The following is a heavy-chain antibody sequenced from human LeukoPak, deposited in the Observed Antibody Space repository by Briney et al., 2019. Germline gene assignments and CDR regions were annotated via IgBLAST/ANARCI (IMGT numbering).Heavy chain of an antibody. J-gene: IGHJ4*02. CDR3: ARGTTYGGGDY. CDR2: ISTSSTYV. V-gene: IGHV3-21*01. D-gene: IGHD4-23*01. Sequence: GGSLRLSCAASGFTFSSFNMNWVRQGPGKGLEWVPSISTSSTYVYYADSVKGRFTISRDNAKNSLYLQMNSLRAEDTAVYYCARGTTYGGGDYWGQGTLVTVSS. CDR1: GFTFSSFN.